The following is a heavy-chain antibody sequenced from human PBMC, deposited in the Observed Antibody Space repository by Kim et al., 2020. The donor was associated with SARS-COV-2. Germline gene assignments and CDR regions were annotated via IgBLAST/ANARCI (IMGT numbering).Heavy chain of an antibody. D-gene: IGHD5-18*01. J-gene: IGHJ6*02. Sequence: SETLSLTCTVSGGPISSYYWSWIRQPPGKGLEWIGYIYYSGSTNYNPSLKSRVTISVDTSKNQFSLKLSSVTAADTAVYYCARDYVDTPRHYYGMDVWG. CDR3: ARDYVDTPRHYYGMDV. V-gene: IGHV4-59*13. CDR2: IYYSGST. CDR1: GGPISSYY.